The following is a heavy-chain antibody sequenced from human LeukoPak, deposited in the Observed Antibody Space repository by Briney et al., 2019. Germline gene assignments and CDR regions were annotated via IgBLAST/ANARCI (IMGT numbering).Heavy chain of an antibody. D-gene: IGHD3-22*01. CDR1: GFTFTSSA. Sequence: GASVKVSCKASGFTFTSSAMQWVRQARGQRLEWIGWIVVGSGNTNYAQKFQERVTITRDMSTSTAYMELSSLRSEDTAVYYCARVGEGDSSGYLDYWGQGTLVTVSS. CDR2: IVVGSGNT. J-gene: IGHJ4*02. CDR3: ARVGEGDSSGYLDY. V-gene: IGHV1-58*02.